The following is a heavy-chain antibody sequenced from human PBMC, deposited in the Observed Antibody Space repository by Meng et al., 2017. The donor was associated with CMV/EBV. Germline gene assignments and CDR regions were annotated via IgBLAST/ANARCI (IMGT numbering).Heavy chain of an antibody. V-gene: IGHV3-30*02. J-gene: IGHJ4*02. Sequence: LVGLGGGVVQHGVSRSLSCAASGFTFSSHGMHWVRQAQGKGLEWVAFIRYDGSNKYYADSVKGRFTISRDNSKNTLYLQMNSLRAEDTAVYYCAKDTGFGGYFDYWGQGTLVTVSS. CDR1: GFTFSSHG. CDR2: IRYDGSNK. D-gene: IGHD3-16*01. CDR3: AKDTGFGGYFDY.